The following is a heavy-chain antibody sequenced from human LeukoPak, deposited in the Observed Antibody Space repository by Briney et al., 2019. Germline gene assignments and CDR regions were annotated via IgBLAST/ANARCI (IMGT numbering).Heavy chain of an antibody. CDR3: ARGYPYYYDSRGYYSFDY. Sequence: GGSLRLSCAASGFTVTTNYMTWVRQAPGKGLEWVSALYTGGNTYCTDSVKGRFTVSRDSSKNTLYLQMNSLRAEDTAVYYCARGYPYYYDSRGYYSFDYWGQGTLVTVAS. CDR2: LYTGGNT. D-gene: IGHD3-22*01. J-gene: IGHJ4*02. CDR1: GFTVTTNY. V-gene: IGHV3-66*01.